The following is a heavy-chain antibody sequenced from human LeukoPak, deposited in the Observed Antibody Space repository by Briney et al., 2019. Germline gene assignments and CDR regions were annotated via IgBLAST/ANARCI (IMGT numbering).Heavy chain of an antibody. D-gene: IGHD3-22*01. J-gene: IGHJ4*02. CDR1: GYTXTGYY. V-gene: IGHV1-2*02. Sequence: ASVKVSCKASGYTXTGYYMHWVRQAPGQGLEWMGWINPNSGGTNYAQKFQGRVTMTRDTSISTAYMELSRLRSDDTAVYYCVQYYYDSSGYRPDYWGQGTLVTVSS. CDR2: INPNSGGT. CDR3: VQYYYDSSGYRPDY.